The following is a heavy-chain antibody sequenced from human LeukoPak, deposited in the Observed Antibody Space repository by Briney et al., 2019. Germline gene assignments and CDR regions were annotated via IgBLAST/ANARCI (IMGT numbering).Heavy chain of an antibody. CDR1: GYSFTSYW. Sequence: GESLKISCKGSGYSFTSYWIGWVRQMPGKGLEWMGIIYPGDSDTRYSPSFQGQVTISADKSISTAYLQWGSLKASDTAMYYCARHLAHYDFWSGYWGFVDYWGQGTLVTVSS. V-gene: IGHV5-51*01. CDR3: ARHLAHYDFWSGYWGFVDY. J-gene: IGHJ4*02. D-gene: IGHD3-3*01. CDR2: IYPGDSDT.